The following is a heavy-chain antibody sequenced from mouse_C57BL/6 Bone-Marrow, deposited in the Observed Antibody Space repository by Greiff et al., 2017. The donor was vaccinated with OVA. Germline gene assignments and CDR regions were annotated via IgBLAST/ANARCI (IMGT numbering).Heavy chain of an antibody. J-gene: IGHJ1*03. Sequence: QVQLKESGAELARPGASVKLSCKASGYTFTSYGISWVKQRTGQGLEWIGEIYPRSGNTYYNEKFKGKATLTADKYSSTAYMELRSLTSEDSAVYFCAREGKGGYFDVWGTGTTVTVSS. V-gene: IGHV1-81*01. CDR3: AREGKGGYFDV. CDR1: GYTFTSYG. CDR2: IYPRSGNT.